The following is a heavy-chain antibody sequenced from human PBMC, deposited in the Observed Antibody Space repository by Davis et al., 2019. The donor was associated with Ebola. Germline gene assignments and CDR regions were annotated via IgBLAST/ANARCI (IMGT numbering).Heavy chain of an antibody. D-gene: IGHD3-3*01. CDR2: ISGSGGST. J-gene: IGHJ4*02. CDR3: AKAPVRFLEWFTTDY. Sequence: GESLKISCAASGFTSSSYAMSWVRQAPGKGLEWVSAISGSGGSTYYADSVKGRFTISRDNSKNTLYLQMNSRRAEDTAVYYCAKAPVRFLEWFTTDYWGKGTLVTVSS. V-gene: IGHV3-23*01. CDR1: GFTSSSYA.